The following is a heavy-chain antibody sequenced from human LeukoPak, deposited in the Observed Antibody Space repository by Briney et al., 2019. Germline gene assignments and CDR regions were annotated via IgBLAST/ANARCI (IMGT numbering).Heavy chain of an antibody. D-gene: IGHD3-3*01. CDR3: ARRRSHDVWSA. J-gene: IGHJ4*02. CDR2: IFYTGST. V-gene: IGHV4-39*01. CDR1: GDFINTGRYF. Sequence: SETLSLTCTVSGDFINTGRYFWGWIRQPPGKGLEWIGTIFYTGSTYYNPSLQSRVTISIDTSKNRFSLSLTSVSAADTAVYFCARRRSHDVWSAWGQGTLVSVSS.